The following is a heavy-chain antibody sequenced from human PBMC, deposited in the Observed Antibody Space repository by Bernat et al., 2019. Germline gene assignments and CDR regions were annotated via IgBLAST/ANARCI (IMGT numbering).Heavy chain of an antibody. V-gene: IGHV3-23*04. CDR1: GFTFSTYA. CDR3: AKGRGYSDYDDLDY. J-gene: IGHJ4*02. CDR2: ISGSGGST. D-gene: IGHD5-12*01. Sequence: VQLVESGGGVVQPGRSLRLSCAASGFTFSTYAMSWVRQAPGKGLEWVSTISGSGGSTYYADSVKGRFTMSRDNPKNTLYVQMNSLRAEDTAVYYCAKGRGYSDYDDLDYWGQGTLVTVSS.